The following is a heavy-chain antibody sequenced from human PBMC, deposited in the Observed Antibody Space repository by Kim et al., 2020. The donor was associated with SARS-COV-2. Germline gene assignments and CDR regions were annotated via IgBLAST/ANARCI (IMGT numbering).Heavy chain of an antibody. Sequence: KSRVTISVDTSKNQFAQKLSSVTAADTAVYYCARGAPVTIFGVVKSWFDPWGQGTLVTVSS. D-gene: IGHD3-3*01. J-gene: IGHJ5*02. CDR3: ARGAPVTIFGVVKSWFDP. V-gene: IGHV4-34*01.